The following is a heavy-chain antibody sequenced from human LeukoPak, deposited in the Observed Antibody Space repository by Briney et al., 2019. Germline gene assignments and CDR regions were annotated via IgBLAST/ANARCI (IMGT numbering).Heavy chain of an antibody. CDR3: ARVLRYFDWSTRGGFDY. CDR2: ISSSSSTI. D-gene: IGHD3-9*01. J-gene: IGHJ4*02. V-gene: IGHV3-48*04. CDR1: GFTFSSYS. Sequence: GGSLRLSCAASGFTFSSYSMNWVRQAPGKGLEWVSYISSSSSTIYYADSVKGRFTISRDNAKNSLYLQMNSLRAEDTAVYYCARVLRYFDWSTRGGFDYWGQGTLVTVSS.